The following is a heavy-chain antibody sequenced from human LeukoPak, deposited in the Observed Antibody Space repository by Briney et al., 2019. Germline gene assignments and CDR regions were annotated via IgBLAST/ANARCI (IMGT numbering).Heavy chain of an antibody. Sequence: PSETLSLTCTVAGGSISSSSYYRGWIRQPPGKGLEWIGSIYYSGSTYYNPSLKSRVTISVDTSKNQFSLQLNSVTPEDTAVYYCARESERRVEQQLPPHSEYYYYMDVWGKGTTVTVSS. V-gene: IGHV4-39*02. J-gene: IGHJ6*03. CDR1: GGSISSSSYY. D-gene: IGHD6-13*01. CDR3: ARESERRVEQQLPPHSEYYYYMDV. CDR2: IYYSGST.